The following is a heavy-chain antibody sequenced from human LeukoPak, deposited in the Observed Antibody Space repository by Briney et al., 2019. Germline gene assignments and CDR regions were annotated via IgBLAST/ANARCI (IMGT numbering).Heavy chain of an antibody. Sequence: ASVKVSCKASGYTFTGYYMHWVRQAPGQGLEWMGRINPNSGGTNYAQKFQGRVTMTRDTSISTAHMELSRLRSDDTAVYYCARGPSSWFFEYFQHWGQGTLVTVSS. D-gene: IGHD6-13*01. V-gene: IGHV1-2*06. CDR1: GYTFTGYY. CDR2: INPNSGGT. CDR3: ARGPSSWFFEYFQH. J-gene: IGHJ1*01.